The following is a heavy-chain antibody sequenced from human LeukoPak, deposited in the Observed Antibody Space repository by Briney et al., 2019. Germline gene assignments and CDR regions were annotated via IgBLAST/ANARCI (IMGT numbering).Heavy chain of an antibody. D-gene: IGHD6-13*01. V-gene: IGHV3-21*01. CDR3: ARDLAAALYYFDY. CDR1: GFTFSSYR. Sequence: GGSLRLSCAASGFTFSSYRMNWVRQAPGKGLEWVSSISSSSSYIYYADSVKGRFTISRDNAKNSLYLQMNSLRAEDTAVYYCARDLAAALYYFDYWGQGTLVTVSS. J-gene: IGHJ4*02. CDR2: ISSSSSYI.